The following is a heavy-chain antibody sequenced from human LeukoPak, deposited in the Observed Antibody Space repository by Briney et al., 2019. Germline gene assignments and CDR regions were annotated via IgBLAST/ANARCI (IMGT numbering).Heavy chain of an antibody. D-gene: IGHD5-18*01. V-gene: IGHV3-30*03. CDR3: ARARKVTAMVPFDY. CDR1: GFMFSRYG. CDR2: MSYNGNNK. J-gene: IGHJ4*02. Sequence: GRSLRLSCAASGFMFSRYGMHWVRQAPGKGLEWVAVMSYNGNNKYYGDSVEGRFTISRDNSKNTLYLQMNSLRTEDTAVYYCARARKVTAMVPFDYWGQGTLVTVSS.